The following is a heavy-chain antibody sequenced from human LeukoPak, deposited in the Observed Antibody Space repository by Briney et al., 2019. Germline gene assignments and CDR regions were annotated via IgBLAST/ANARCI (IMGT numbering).Heavy chain of an antibody. CDR1: GFTFSSYG. D-gene: IGHD3-22*01. Sequence: GGSLRLSCAASGFTFSSYGMSWVRQAPGKGLEWVSAISGSGGSTYYTDSVKGRFTIFRDNSKNTLYLQMNSLRAEDTAVYYCARDQSGDYHSSGYENWGQGTLVTVSS. CDR2: ISGSGGST. J-gene: IGHJ4*02. CDR3: ARDQSGDYHSSGYEN. V-gene: IGHV3-23*01.